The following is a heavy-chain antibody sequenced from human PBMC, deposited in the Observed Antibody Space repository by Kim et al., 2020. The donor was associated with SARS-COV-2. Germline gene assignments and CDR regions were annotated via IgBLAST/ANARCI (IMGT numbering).Heavy chain of an antibody. V-gene: IGHV3-21*01. D-gene: IGHD2-21*02. CDR2: ISSSRSYI. J-gene: IGHJ4*02. CDR3: ARDSRAYCGADCYYHYFDY. CDR1: GFTFSTYS. Sequence: GGSLRLSCAASGFTFSTYSMNWVRQAPGKGLEWVSFISSSRSYIYYADSVKGRFTISRDNAKNSLFLQMNSLRAEDTAVYYCARDSRAYCGADCYYHYFDYWGQGTLVTVSS.